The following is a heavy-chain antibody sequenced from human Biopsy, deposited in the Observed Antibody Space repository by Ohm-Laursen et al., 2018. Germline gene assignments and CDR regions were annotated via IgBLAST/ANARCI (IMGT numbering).Heavy chain of an antibody. D-gene: IGHD3-16*02. Sequence: TQTLTLTCTFSGFSLSSHGVGVGWIRQPPGEALEWFAFDYWDQDKRYSPSLWSRLNIWKDASKNRVVLTLTDMDPVDTATYYCAHVVITYGGIIALDAFDVWGQGSMVIVSS. V-gene: IGHV2-5*02. J-gene: IGHJ3*01. CDR3: AHVVITYGGIIALDAFDV. CDR1: GFSLSSHGVG. CDR2: DYWDQDK.